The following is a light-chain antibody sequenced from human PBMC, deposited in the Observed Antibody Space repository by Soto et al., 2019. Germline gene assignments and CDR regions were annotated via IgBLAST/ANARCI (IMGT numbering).Light chain of an antibody. V-gene: IGKV3-20*01. J-gene: IGKJ1*01. CDR3: QQYGSSPGT. Sequence: EIVMTQSPATLSVSPGERATLSCRASQSVRSSLAWYQQKPGQAPRLLIYGASSRATGIPDRFSGSGSGTDFTLTISRLEPEDFAVYYCQQYGSSPGTFGQRTKVEIK. CDR1: QSVRSS. CDR2: GAS.